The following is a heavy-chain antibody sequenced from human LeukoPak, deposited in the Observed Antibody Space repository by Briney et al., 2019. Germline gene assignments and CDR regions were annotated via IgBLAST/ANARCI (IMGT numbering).Heavy chain of an antibody. D-gene: IGHD5-12*01. CDR2: IKQDGIEK. J-gene: IGHJ4*02. Sequence: GGSLRLSCAASGFTFSSYWMSWVRQAPGKGLEWVANIKQDGIEKFYVDSVKGRFTISRDNAENSMYLQMNSLRGEDSAVYYCARDLLGGYDFWGQGTLVTV. CDR1: GFTFSSYW. CDR3: ARDLLGGYDF. V-gene: IGHV3-7*01.